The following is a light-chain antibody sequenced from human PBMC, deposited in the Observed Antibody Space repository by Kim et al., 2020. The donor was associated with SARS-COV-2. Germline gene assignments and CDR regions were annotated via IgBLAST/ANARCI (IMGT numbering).Light chain of an antibody. Sequence: GERVTKSCAGSGSNGGRDTVNGYQQHPGTAHKPMIYSNDQRPCGVRVRFSGSTSGTGASLAISGIQSEDEADYYCAAWDYSRNGDVFGTGTKVTVL. CDR3: AAWDYSRNGDV. J-gene: IGLJ1*01. CDR2: SND. V-gene: IGLV1-44*01. CDR1: GSNGGRDT.